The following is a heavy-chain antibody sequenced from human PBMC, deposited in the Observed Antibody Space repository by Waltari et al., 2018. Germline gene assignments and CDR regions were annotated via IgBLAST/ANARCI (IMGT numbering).Heavy chain of an antibody. D-gene: IGHD3-22*01. CDR3: AKANYYDSSGYHFDY. Sequence: QVQLVESGGGVVQPGRSLRLSCAASGFTFSSYGMHWVRQAPGKGLEWVAVIWYDGNNKYYAESVKCRFTISRDNSKNTLYLQMNSLRAEDTAVYYCAKANYYDSSGYHFDYWGQGTLVTVSS. CDR2: IWYDGNNK. J-gene: IGHJ4*02. CDR1: GFTFSSYG. V-gene: IGHV3-30*18.